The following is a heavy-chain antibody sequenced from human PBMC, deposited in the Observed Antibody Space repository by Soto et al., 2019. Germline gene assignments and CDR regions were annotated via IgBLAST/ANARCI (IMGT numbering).Heavy chain of an antibody. J-gene: IGHJ4*02. CDR2: IYYSGST. V-gene: IGHV4-31*03. CDR3: AREGGIAAAGRFDY. Sequence: SETLSLTCTVSRGSVSRGSYYWSWIRQVPGKGLEWIGYIYYSGSTYYNPSHKSRLAMSVDTSKNQFSLKVRSVTVADTAIYYCAREGGIAAAGRFDYWGQGTGVTVSS. D-gene: IGHD6-13*01. CDR1: RGSVSRGSYY.